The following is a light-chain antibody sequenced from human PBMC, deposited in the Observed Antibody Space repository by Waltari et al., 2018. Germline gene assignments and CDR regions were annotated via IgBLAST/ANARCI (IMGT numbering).Light chain of an antibody. CDR2: GAS. CDR3: QQYGSSPRFT. J-gene: IGKJ3*01. Sequence: EIVLTQSPGTLSLSPGERATLSCRASPCVSSSYLAWYQQKPGQAPRLLIYGASSRATGIPDRFSGSGSGTDFTLTISRLEPEDFAVYYCQQYGSSPRFTFGPGTKVDIK. CDR1: PCVSSSY. V-gene: IGKV3-20*01.